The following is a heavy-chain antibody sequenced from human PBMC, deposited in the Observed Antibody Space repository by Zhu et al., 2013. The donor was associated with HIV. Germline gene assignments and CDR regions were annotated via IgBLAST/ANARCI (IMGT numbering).Heavy chain of an antibody. V-gene: IGHV1-2*02. CDR2: INPITGDS. CDR1: GYSFTTYD. CDR3: AGSYQYFLYDY. Sequence: QVQLVQSGAEVKKPGASVKVSCKASGYSFTTYDINWVRQATGQGLEWMGWINPITGDSKYIQRFKGRVTMTRDTSTNTAYMELGRLRSDDTASYFXAGSYQYFLYDYWGQGTLVTVSS. J-gene: IGHJ4*02. D-gene: IGHD1-26*01.